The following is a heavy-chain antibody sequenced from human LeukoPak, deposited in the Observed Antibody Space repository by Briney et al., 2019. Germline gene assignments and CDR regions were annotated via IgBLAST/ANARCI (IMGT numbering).Heavy chain of an antibody. CDR2: INHSGST. D-gene: IGHD5-18*01. J-gene: IGHJ4*02. Sequence: SETLSLTCTVSGYSISSGYYWGWIRQPPGKGLEWIGEINHSGSTNYNPSLKSRVTISVDTSKNQFSLKLSSVTAADTAVYYCARRSPDTAMSYWGQGTLVTVSS. CDR3: ARRSPDTAMSY. V-gene: IGHV4-38-2*02. CDR1: GYSISSGYY.